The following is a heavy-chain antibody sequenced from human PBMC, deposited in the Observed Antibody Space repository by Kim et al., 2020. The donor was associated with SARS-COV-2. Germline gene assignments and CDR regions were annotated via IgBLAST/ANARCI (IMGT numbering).Heavy chain of an antibody. J-gene: IGHJ4*02. CDR2: ISYDGSNK. D-gene: IGHD5-12*01. V-gene: IGHV3-30*18. CDR1: GFTFSSYG. CDR3: AKDRDGYNPNTFDY. Sequence: GGSLRLSCAASGFTFSSYGMHWVRQAPGKGLEWVAVISYDGSNKYYADSVKGRFTISRDNSKNTLYLQMNSLRAEDTAVYYCAKDRDGYNPNTFDYWGQG.